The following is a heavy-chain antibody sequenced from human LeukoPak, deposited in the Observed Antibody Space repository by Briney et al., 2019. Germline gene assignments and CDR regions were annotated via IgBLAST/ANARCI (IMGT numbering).Heavy chain of an antibody. CDR3: GRFSRAPDY. CDR1: GFTFSDYY. V-gene: IGHV3-11*06. CDR2: ISGSSSDT. D-gene: IGHD2-2*01. Sequence: GGSLRLSCAASGFTFSDYYMNWFRQAPGKGLEYISYISGSSSDTNYADSVKGRFTISRDNAKKSLYLQMNSLSAEDTAVYYCGRFSRAPDYWGQGTLVTVSS. J-gene: IGHJ4*02.